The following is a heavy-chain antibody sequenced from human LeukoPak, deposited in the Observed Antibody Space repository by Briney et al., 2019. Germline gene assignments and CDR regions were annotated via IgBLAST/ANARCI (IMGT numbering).Heavy chain of an antibody. V-gene: IGHV1-46*01. Sequence: ASVKVSCKASGGTFSSYAISWVRQAPGQGLEWMAIINPSGGSTSHAQKFQGRVTMTRDTSASTVYMELSSLRSEDTAVYYCASVYKYAMDVWGQGTTVTVSS. CDR1: GGTFSSYA. CDR3: ASVYKYAMDV. J-gene: IGHJ6*02. CDR2: INPSGGST.